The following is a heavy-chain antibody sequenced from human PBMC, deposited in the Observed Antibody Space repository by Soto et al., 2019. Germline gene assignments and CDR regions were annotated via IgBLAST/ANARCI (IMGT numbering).Heavy chain of an antibody. CDR3: ARVGTGVTSGTSDAFDI. CDR2: INPNSGGT. Sequence: ASVKVSCKASGYTFTGYYMHWVRQAPGQGLEWMGWINPNSGGTNYAQKFQGWVTMTRDTSISTAYMELSRLRSDDTAVYYCARVGTGVTSGTSDAFDIWGQGTMVTVSS. V-gene: IGHV1-2*04. J-gene: IGHJ3*02. D-gene: IGHD2-8*02. CDR1: GYTFTGYY.